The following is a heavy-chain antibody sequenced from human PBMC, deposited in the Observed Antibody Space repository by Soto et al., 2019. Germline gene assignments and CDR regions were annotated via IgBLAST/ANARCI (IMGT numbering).Heavy chain of an antibody. CDR1: GFNFRMYE. V-gene: IGHV3-48*03. D-gene: IGHD2-21*02. CDR3: ARYGTRGDW. Sequence: GGSLRLSCPASGFNFRMYEMHWVRKAPGKGLEWVSYISSSGLTTYYADFAEGRFTISRDNAKDSLYLQLNSLRVGDTSVYYCARYGTRGDWWGLRTGVTLS. J-gene: IGHJ4*01. CDR2: ISSSGLTT.